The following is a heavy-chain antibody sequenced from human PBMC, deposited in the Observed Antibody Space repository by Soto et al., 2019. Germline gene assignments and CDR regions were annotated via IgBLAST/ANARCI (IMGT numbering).Heavy chain of an antibody. CDR3: ARDLISYCSSTSCYVFDY. CDR1: GFTFSDYY. D-gene: IGHD2-2*01. Sequence: QVQLVESGGGLVKPGGSLRLSCAASGFTFSDYYMSWIRQAPGKGLEWVSYISSSGSTIYYADSVKGRFTISRDNAKNSLYLQMNSLRAEDTSVYYCARDLISYCSSTSCYVFDYWGQGTLVTVSS. J-gene: IGHJ4*02. CDR2: ISSSGSTI. V-gene: IGHV3-11*01.